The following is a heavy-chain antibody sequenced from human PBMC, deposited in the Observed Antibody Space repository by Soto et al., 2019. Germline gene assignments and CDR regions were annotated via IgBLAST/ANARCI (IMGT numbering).Heavy chain of an antibody. Sequence: GGSLRLSWAASGFSFSSGVMAWVRQAPGEGLVWVSYISSSANTIYYADSVRGRFTISRDNAKNSLYLQMNSLRAEDTAVYYCARDRYSSGWIDGYWGQGTLVTVSS. V-gene: IGHV3-11*01. CDR1: GFSFSSGV. D-gene: IGHD6-19*01. J-gene: IGHJ4*02. CDR3: ARDRYSSGWIDGY. CDR2: ISSSANTI.